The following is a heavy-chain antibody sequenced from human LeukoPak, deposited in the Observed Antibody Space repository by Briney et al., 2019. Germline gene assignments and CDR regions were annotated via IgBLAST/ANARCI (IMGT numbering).Heavy chain of an antibody. Sequence: ASAKVSCKASGYTFTSYYMHWVRQAPGKGLEWMGGFDPEDGETIYAQKFQGRVTMTEDTSTDTAYMELSSLRSEDTAVYYCATYLLVVPAAIVFDYWGQGTLVTVSS. V-gene: IGHV1-24*01. J-gene: IGHJ4*02. D-gene: IGHD2-2*02. CDR2: FDPEDGET. CDR1: GYTFTSYY. CDR3: ATYLLVVPAAIVFDY.